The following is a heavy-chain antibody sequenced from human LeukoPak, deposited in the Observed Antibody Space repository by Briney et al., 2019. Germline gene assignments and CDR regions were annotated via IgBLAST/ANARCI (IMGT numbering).Heavy chain of an antibody. Sequence: SETLSLTCTVSGGSISSSSYYWGWIRQPPGKGLEWIGSIYYSGSTYYNLSLKSRVTISVDTSKNQFSLKLSSVTAADTAVYYCARPPRGYSYYYFDYWGQGTLVTVSS. CDR1: GGSISSSSYY. D-gene: IGHD5-18*01. CDR2: IYYSGST. V-gene: IGHV4-39*01. J-gene: IGHJ4*02. CDR3: ARPPRGYSYYYFDY.